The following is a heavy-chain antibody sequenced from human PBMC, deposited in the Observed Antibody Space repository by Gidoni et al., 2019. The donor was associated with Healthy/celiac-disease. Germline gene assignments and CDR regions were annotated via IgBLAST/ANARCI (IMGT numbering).Heavy chain of an antibody. J-gene: IGHJ6*02. Sequence: QVQLQQWGAGLLKPSATLSLTCAVYGGSFSGYYWSWIRQPPGKGLEWIGEINHSGSTNYNPSLKSRVTISVDTSKNQFSLKLSSVTAADTAVYYCARGGYCSSTSCYYYYYYGMDVWGQGTTVTVSS. CDR1: GGSFSGYY. D-gene: IGHD2-2*01. CDR3: ARGGYCSSTSCYYYYYYGMDV. V-gene: IGHV4-34*01. CDR2: INHSGST.